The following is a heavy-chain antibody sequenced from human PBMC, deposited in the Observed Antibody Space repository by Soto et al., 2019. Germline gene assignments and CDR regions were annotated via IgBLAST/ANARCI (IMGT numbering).Heavy chain of an antibody. CDR2: INPSGGST. J-gene: IGHJ5*02. CDR1: GYSFTSYY. Sequence: QVQLVQSGAEVKKPGASVKLSCKASGYSFTSYYMHWVRQAPGQWLEWMGIINPSGGSTNYTQKFQGRVTITRDTSTSTVYMELSSLRFEDTAVYYCARGRVRSSSGVSWFDPWGQGTLVTVSS. V-gene: IGHV1-46*01. D-gene: IGHD6-6*01. CDR3: ARGRVRSSSGVSWFDP.